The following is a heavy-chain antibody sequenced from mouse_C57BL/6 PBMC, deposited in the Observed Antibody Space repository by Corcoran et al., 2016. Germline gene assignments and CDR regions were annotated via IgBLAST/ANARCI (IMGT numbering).Heavy chain of an antibody. J-gene: IGHJ3*01. CDR2: IYPGSGNT. CDR3: ARGSRAWFAY. D-gene: IGHD1-1*01. CDR1: GYSFTSYY. Sequence: QVQLQQSGPELVKPGASVKISCKASGYSFTSYYIHWVKQRPGQGLEWIGWIYPGSGNTKYNEKFKGKATLTADTSSSTAYMQLSSLTSEDSAVYYCARGSRAWFAYWGQGTLVTVSA. V-gene: IGHV1-66*01.